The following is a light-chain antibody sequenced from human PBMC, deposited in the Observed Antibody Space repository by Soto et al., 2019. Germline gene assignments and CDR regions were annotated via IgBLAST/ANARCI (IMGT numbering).Light chain of an antibody. CDR1: QSVSDN. V-gene: IGKV3-15*01. J-gene: IGKJ4*01. Sequence: EIVMTQSPATLSVSPGERATLSCRASQSVSDNLAWYQQKPGQAPRLLIYGASIRATGVPARFSGSRSGAEFTLTISSLQSEDFAVYYCQHYVTWPLTFGGGTKVDI. CDR2: GAS. CDR3: QHYVTWPLT.